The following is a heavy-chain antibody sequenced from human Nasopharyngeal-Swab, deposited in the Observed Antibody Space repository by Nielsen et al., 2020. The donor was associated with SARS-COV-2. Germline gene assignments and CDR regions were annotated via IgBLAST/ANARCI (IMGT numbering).Heavy chain of an antibody. CDR1: GFTFRNAW. D-gene: IGHD4-17*01. CDR3: TTDLHDYGDLDY. CDR2: SKRKTDGGTT. V-gene: IGHV3-15*01. J-gene: IGHJ4*02. Sequence: GGSLRLSCAASGFTFRNAWMRWVRPAAWKGLDWVGRSKRKTDGGTTDYAAPVKGRFTNSRDDSKNTLYLQMNSLKTEDTAVYYCTTDLHDYGDLDYWGQVTLVTVSS.